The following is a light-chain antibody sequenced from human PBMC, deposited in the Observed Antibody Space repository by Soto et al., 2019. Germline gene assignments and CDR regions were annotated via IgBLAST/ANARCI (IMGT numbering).Light chain of an antibody. CDR2: EVX. CDR1: SSDVGGYNY. Sequence: QSALTQPPSASGSPGQSVTISCTGTSSDVGGYNYVSWYQQHPGKAPKLMIXEVXXXPSGVPDRFSGSKSGNTASLTVSGXXXXXXXXXXCSSYAGSNNWVFGGGTKVTVL. J-gene: IGLJ3*02. CDR3: SSYAGSNNWV. V-gene: IGLV2-8*01.